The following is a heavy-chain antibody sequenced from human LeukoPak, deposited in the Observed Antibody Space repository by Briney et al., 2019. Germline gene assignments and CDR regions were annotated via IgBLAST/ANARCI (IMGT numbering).Heavy chain of an antibody. CDR1: GGSISSFY. J-gene: IGHJ5*02. Sequence: SETLSLTCTVSGGSISSFYWSWIRQPPGKGLEWIGYIYYSGSTNYNPSLKSRVTISIDTSKNQFSLRLNSVTATDTAVYYCARLNRPGWFDPWGQGTLVTVSS. CDR3: ARLNRPGWFDP. CDR2: IYYSGST. V-gene: IGHV4-59*08. D-gene: IGHD1-14*01.